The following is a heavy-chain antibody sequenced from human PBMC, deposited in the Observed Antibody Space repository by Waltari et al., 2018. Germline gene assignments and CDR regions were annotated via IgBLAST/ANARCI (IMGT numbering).Heavy chain of an antibody. CDR1: GFTFSSYW. J-gene: IGHJ6*02. Sequence: EVQLVESGGGLVQPGGSLRLSCAASGFTFSSYWMSWVRQAPGKGLEWVANIKQDGSEKYYVDAVKGRFTISRDNAKNSLYLQMNSLRAEDTAVYYCARTHLGRWLQSGGMDVWGQGTTVTVSS. V-gene: IGHV3-7*01. CDR3: ARTHLGRWLQSGGMDV. CDR2: IKQDGSEK. D-gene: IGHD5-12*01.